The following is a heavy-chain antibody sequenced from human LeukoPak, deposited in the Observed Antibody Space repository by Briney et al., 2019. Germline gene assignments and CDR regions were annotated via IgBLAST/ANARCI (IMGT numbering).Heavy chain of an antibody. V-gene: IGHV4-4*02. CDR2: IYHSGST. J-gene: IGHJ2*01. D-gene: IGHD2-15*01. Sequence: PSETLSLTCAVSGGSISSSNWWSWVRQPPGKGLEWIGEIYHSGSTNYNPSLKSRVTISVDKSKNQFSLKLSSVTAADTAVYYCASLDCSGGSCYSFSSRGYFDLWGRGTLVTVSS. CDR1: GGSISSSNW. CDR3: ASLDCSGGSCYSFSSRGYFDL.